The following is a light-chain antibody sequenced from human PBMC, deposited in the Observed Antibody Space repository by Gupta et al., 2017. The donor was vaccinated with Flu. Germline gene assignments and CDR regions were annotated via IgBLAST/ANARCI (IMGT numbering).Light chain of an antibody. J-gene: IGKJ2*01. CDR1: QTITSH. CDR2: TAS. CDR3: QQSDSTPYS. V-gene: IGKV1-39*01. Sequence: DIQMTQSPSSLSASVGDRVAITCRASQTITSHLIWYQQKPGNAPKLLIYTASTLQNDVPSRFNGSGSGTDFTLTISRLESADVGTYYCQQSDSTPYSFGQGT.